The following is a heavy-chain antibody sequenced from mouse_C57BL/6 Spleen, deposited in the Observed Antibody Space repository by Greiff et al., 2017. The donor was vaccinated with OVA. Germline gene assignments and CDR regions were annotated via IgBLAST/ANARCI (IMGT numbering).Heavy chain of an antibody. D-gene: IGHD1-1*01. CDR1: GYSITSGYY. CDR3: ARSPYYGSSHFDY. CDR2: ISYDGSN. J-gene: IGHJ2*01. Sequence: EVKLQESGPGLVKPSQSLSLTCSVTGYSITSGYYWNWIRQFPGNKLEWMGYISYDGSNNYNPSLKNRISITRDTSKNQFFLKLNSVTTEDTATYYCARSPYYGSSHFDYWGQGTTLTVSS. V-gene: IGHV3-6*01.